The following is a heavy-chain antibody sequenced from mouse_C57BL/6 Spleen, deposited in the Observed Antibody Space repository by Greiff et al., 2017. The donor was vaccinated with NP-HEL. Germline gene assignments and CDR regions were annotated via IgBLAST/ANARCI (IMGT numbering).Heavy chain of an antibody. CDR2: ISSGGSYT. CDR1: GFTFSSYG. J-gene: IGHJ1*03. Sequence: EVQRVESGGDLVKPGGSLKLSCAASGFTFSSYGMSWVRQTPDERLEWVATISSGGSYTYYPDSVKGRFTISRDNAKNTLYLQMSSLKSEDTAMYYCASHYGSSWYFDVWGTGTTVTVSS. D-gene: IGHD1-1*01. V-gene: IGHV5-6*01. CDR3: ASHYGSSWYFDV.